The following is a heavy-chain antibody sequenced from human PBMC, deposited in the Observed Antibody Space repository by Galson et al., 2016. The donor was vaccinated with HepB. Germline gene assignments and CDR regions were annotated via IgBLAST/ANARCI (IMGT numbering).Heavy chain of an antibody. CDR1: GFSVTRNY. Sequence: SLRLSCAASGFSVTRNYMTWVRQAPGKGLGWVSVLYGIGTTYYADSVQGRFTISRDDDQNTLFLQMDRLRPEDTATYFCARGFCGGTSCYGGFYYGMDVWGKGTRVIVSS. CDR3: ARGFCGGTSCYGGFYYGMDV. D-gene: IGHD2-2*01. J-gene: IGHJ6*04. V-gene: IGHV3-66*02. CDR2: LYGIGTT.